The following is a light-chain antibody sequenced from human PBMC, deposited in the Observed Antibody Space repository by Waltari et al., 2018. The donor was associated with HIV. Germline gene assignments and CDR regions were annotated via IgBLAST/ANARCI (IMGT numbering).Light chain of an antibody. V-gene: IGKV3-20*01. CDR2: GAS. CDR1: QSVSSSN. CDR3: QQYDSSPYS. J-gene: IGKJ2*03. Sequence: EIVLTQSPGTLSLSPGERATLPCRASQSVSSSNLVWYQQKRGQAPRLLIYGASNRATGIPDRFSGSGSGTDFTLTISRLELEDFAVYYCQQYDSSPYSFGQGTKVEIK.